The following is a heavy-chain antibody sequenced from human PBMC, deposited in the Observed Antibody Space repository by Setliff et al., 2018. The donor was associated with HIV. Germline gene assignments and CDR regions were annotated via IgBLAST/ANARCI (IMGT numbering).Heavy chain of an antibody. D-gene: IGHD3-16*01. CDR3: ARATGPRFYFDY. Sequence: SATLSLTCTVSGGYVSSSLYYWGWIRQPPGKGLEWIGTVYYSGTTQYNPSFKSRVTMSVDTSKNQFSLNLTSVTAADTALYYCARATGPRFYFDYWGQGTLVTVSS. CDR1: GGYVSSSLYY. CDR2: VYYSGTT. V-gene: IGHV4-39*01. J-gene: IGHJ4*02.